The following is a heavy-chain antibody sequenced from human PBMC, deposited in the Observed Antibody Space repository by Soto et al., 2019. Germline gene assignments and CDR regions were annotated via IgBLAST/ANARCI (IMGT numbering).Heavy chain of an antibody. D-gene: IGHD5-12*01. Sequence: QLLESGSGLVKPSQTLSLTCAVSGGSISSGGYSWSWIRQPPGKGLEWIGYIYHSGSTYYNPSLKSRVTISVDRSKNQFSLKLSSVTAADTAVYYCARELKNGYRGMIDYWGQGTLVTVSS. CDR1: GGSISSGGYS. J-gene: IGHJ4*02. V-gene: IGHV4-30-2*01. CDR3: ARELKNGYRGMIDY. CDR2: IYHSGST.